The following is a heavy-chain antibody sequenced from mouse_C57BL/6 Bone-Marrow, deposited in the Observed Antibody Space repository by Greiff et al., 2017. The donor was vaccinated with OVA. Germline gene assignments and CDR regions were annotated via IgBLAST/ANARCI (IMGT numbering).Heavy chain of an antibody. D-gene: IGHD2-3*01. V-gene: IGHV5-9*01. Sequence: DVMLVESGGDLVKPGGSLKLSCAASGFTFSSYTMSWVRQTPEKRLEWVATISGGGGNTYYPDSVKGRFTISRDNAKNPLYLQMSSLRSEDTALYYGAREDGYPYYAMDYWGQGTSVTVSS. CDR2: ISGGGGNT. CDR1: GFTFSSYT. CDR3: AREDGYPYYAMDY. J-gene: IGHJ4*01.